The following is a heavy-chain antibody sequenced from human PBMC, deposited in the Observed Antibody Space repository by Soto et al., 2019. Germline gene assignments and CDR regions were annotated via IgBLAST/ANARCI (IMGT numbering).Heavy chain of an antibody. CDR3: ARVLEYGDSYYFDY. CDR1: GGSISSYY. Sequence: QVQLQESGPGLVKPSETLSLTCTVSGGSISSYYWSWIRQPPGKGLEWIGYIYYSGSTNYNPSLKSRVTISVDTSKNQFSLKLSSVTAADTAVYYCARVLEYGDSYYFDYWGQGTLVTVSS. CDR2: IYYSGST. D-gene: IGHD4-17*01. V-gene: IGHV4-59*01. J-gene: IGHJ4*02.